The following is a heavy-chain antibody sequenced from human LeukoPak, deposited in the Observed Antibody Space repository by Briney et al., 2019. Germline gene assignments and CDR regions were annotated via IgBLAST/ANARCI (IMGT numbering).Heavy chain of an antibody. CDR3: ARVGLIEDRSHWYLDL. V-gene: IGHV3-74*01. J-gene: IGHJ2*01. CDR1: GFTFSGYW. Sequence: PGGSLRLSCAASGFTFSGYWIHWVRQAPGRGLVWVSHINGDGSITTYADSVKGRFTISRDNAKNTVYLQMNSLRAEHTAVYYCARVGLIEDRSHWYLDLWGRGTLVTVSS. CDR2: INGDGSIT. D-gene: IGHD2-15*01.